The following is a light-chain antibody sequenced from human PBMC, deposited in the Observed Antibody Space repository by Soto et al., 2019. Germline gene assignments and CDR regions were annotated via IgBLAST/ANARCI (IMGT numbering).Light chain of an antibody. CDR2: KAS. V-gene: IGKV1-5*03. J-gene: IGKJ1*01. CDR3: QQYNSYSRP. Sequence: DIQMTQSPSTLSASVGDRVTITCRASQSINNWLAWYQQKAGKAPKLLIYKASSLQSGVPSRFSGSGSGTEFTLTISSLQPDDFATYYCQQYNSYSRPFGQGTKVEV. CDR1: QSINNW.